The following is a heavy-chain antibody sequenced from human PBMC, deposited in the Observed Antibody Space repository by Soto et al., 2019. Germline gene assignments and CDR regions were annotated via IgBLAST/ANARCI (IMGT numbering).Heavy chain of an antibody. D-gene: IGHD6-19*01. CDR1: GFTFSSYG. Sequence: PGGSLRLSCAASGFTFSSYGMHWVRQAPGKGLEWVAVIWYDGSNKYYADSVKGRFTISRDNSKNTLYLQMNSLRAEDTAVYYCARAKEAYSSGWYPFDYWGQGTLVTVSS. V-gene: IGHV3-33*01. CDR2: IWYDGSNK. J-gene: IGHJ4*02. CDR3: ARAKEAYSSGWYPFDY.